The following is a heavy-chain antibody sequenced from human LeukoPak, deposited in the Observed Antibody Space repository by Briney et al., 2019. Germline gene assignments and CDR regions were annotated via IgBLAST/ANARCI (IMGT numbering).Heavy chain of an antibody. J-gene: IGHJ4*02. CDR3: ARDPLYTSGWYYFDS. V-gene: IGHV3-21*01. Sequence: GGSLRLSCAASGFTFSSYSMNWVRQAPGKGREWVSSISSSSSYIYYADSVQGRFTISRDNAKNSLYLQMNSLRAEDTAVYYCARDPLYTSGWYYFDSWGQGTLVTASS. D-gene: IGHD6-19*01. CDR2: ISSSSSYI. CDR1: GFTFSSYS.